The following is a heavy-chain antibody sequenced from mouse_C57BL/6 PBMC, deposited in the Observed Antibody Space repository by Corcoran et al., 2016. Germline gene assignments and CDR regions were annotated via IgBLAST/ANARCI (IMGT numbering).Heavy chain of an antibody. CDR2: IYWDDDK. J-gene: IGHJ3*01. CDR3: ARDYYAQRGFAY. Sequence: QVTLKESGPGILQSSQTLSLTCSFSGFSLSTSCMGVSWIRQPSGKGLEWLAHIYWDDDKRYNPSLKSRHTNTKDTSRKQVFLKINSVDTADTATYYCARDYYAQRGFAYWGQGTLVTVSA. V-gene: IGHV8-12*01. D-gene: IGHD1-1*01. CDR1: GFSLSTSCMG.